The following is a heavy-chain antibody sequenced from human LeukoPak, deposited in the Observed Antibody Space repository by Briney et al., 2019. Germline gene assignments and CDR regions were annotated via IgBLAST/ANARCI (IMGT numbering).Heavy chain of an antibody. Sequence: GGSLRLSCAASGFTFSTFWMHWVRQAPGKGLVWVSRINTDGSSTIYADSVKGRFTISRDNPKNTLYLQMNSLRAEDTAVYYCARSEYSSTWYGDYYYYYMDVWGKGTTVTVSS. CDR1: GFTFSTFW. D-gene: IGHD6-13*01. CDR2: INTDGSST. CDR3: ARSEYSSTWYGDYYYYYMDV. V-gene: IGHV3-74*01. J-gene: IGHJ6*03.